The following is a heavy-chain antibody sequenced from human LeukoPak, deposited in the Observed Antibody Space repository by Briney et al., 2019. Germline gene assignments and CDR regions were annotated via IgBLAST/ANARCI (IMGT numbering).Heavy chain of an antibody. Sequence: SETLSLTCTVSGGSISSSPYYWGWIRQPPGKGLEWIGSIYYSGTTHYNPSLKSRVTISVDTSKNQFSLKLSSVTAADPAVYYCARVRTLWFGEPGWFDPWGQGTLVTVSS. CDR2: IYYSGTT. CDR1: GGSISSSPYY. CDR3: ARVRTLWFGEPGWFDP. D-gene: IGHD3-10*01. V-gene: IGHV4-39*07. J-gene: IGHJ5*02.